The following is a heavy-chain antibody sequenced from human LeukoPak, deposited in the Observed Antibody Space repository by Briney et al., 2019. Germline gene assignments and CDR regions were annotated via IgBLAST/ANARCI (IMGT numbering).Heavy chain of an antibody. CDR2: LYDYGRT. V-gene: IGHV4-59*11. J-gene: IGHJ4*02. CDR1: GGSISSHY. Sequence: SETLSLTCTVSGGSISSHYWSWIRQPPGKGLEWIGYLYDYGRTKHNPSLNSRLTLSADTSKNQFSLRLSSVTAADTAVYFCATIKRGNIFGYFDFWGQGILVAVSS. D-gene: IGHD5-18*01. CDR3: ATIKRGNIFGYFDF.